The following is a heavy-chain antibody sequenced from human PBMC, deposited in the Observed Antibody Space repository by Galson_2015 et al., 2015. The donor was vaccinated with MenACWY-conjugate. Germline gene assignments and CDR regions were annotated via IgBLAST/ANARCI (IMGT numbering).Heavy chain of an antibody. CDR3: ASSTYSDFWSGYFHYYGMVV. CDR1: GFTFSSYR. J-gene: IGHJ6*02. CDR2: ISSSSSYI. V-gene: IGHV3-21*01. Sequence: SLRLSCAASGFTFSSYRMNWVRQAPGKGLEWVSSISSSSSYIYYADSVKGRFTISRDNAKNSLYLQMNSLRAEDTAVYYCASSTYSDFWSGYFHYYGMVVSGQGTTVTVSS. D-gene: IGHD3-3*01.